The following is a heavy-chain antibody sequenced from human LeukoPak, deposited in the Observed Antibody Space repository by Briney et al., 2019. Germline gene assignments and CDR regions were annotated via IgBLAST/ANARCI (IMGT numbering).Heavy chain of an antibody. CDR2: ISSSSSTI. D-gene: IGHD3-10*01. J-gene: IGHJ4*02. V-gene: IGHV3-48*03. CDR3: ARLHSGRFGVFDY. CDR1: GFIFDNHE. Sequence: GGSLRLSCVASGFIFDNHEMAWVRQAPGKGLEWLSYISSSSSTIYYSDSVKGRFTISRDNAKNSLFLQMNSLRAEDTAVYFCARLHSGRFGVFDYWGQGTLVTVSP.